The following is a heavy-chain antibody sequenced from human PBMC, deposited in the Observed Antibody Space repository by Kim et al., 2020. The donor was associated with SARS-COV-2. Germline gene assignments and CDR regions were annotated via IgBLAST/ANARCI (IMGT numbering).Heavy chain of an antibody. CDR2: IYTGGDT. D-gene: IGHD5-18*01. CDR3: ARGDTAIDY. Sequence: GGSLRLSCAASGFTVSSNYMSWVRQAPGKGLEWVSVIYTGGDTYYADSVKGRFTISRDKSKNTVYLQMNSLRVEDTAVYHCARGDTAIDYWGQGTLVTVS. CDR1: GFTVSSNY. V-gene: IGHV3-53*01. J-gene: IGHJ4*02.